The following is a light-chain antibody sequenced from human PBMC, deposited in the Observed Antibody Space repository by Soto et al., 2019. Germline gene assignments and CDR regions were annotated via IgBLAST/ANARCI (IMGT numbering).Light chain of an antibody. CDR2: AAS. CDR1: QSISNL. Sequence: DIQMTQSPSSLSASLGVRVTITCRASQSISNLLNWVQHKPGNAPKVLISAASTLQRGVPPRFSGSESGTDFTLTISSLQPEDSASYDCQQYYNSVLTFGGGTKVEIK. V-gene: IGKV1-39*01. J-gene: IGKJ4*01. CDR3: QQYYNSVLT.